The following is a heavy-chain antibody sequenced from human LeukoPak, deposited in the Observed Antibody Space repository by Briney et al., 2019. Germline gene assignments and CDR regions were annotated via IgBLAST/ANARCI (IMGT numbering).Heavy chain of an antibody. D-gene: IGHD3-22*01. V-gene: IGHV3-23*01. CDR3: AKDPDYYDSSGNDY. Sequence: GGSLRLSCAASGFTFSSYGMSWVRQAPGKGLEWVSAISGSGGSTYYADSVKGRFTISRDNSKNTLYLQMNSLRAEDTAVYYCAKDPDYYDSSGNDYWGQGTLVTVSS. CDR1: GFTFSSYG. J-gene: IGHJ4*02. CDR2: ISGSGGST.